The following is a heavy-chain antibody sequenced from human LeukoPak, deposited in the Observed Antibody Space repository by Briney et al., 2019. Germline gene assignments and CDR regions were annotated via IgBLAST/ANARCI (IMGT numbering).Heavy chain of an antibody. CDR1: GFNFSSYA. V-gene: IGHV3-23*01. J-gene: IGHJ4*02. CDR3: AKARDYDFWSGFDS. Sequence: QPGGSLRLSCAASGFNFSSYAMSWARQAPGKGLEWVSGIRGSGGTTYYADSVKGRFTISRDNSKNTLPVQMNSLRAEDTAVYYCAKARDYDFWSGFDSWGQGTLVTVSS. D-gene: IGHD3-3*01. CDR2: IRGSGGTT.